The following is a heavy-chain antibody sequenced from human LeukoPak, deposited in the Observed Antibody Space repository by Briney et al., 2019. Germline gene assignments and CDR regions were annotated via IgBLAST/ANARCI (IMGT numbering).Heavy chain of an antibody. CDR3: ARDKVGATYRGYFDY. CDR2: IKEDGSEK. V-gene: IGHV3-7*01. D-gene: IGHD1-26*01. Sequence: GGSLRLSCAASGFTFSSYWMSWVRQAPGKGLEWVANIKEDGSEKKYVDSVKGRFTISRDNAKNLLYLQMNSLRAEDTAVYYCARDKVGATYRGYFDYWGQGTLVTVSS. CDR1: GFTFSSYW. J-gene: IGHJ4*02.